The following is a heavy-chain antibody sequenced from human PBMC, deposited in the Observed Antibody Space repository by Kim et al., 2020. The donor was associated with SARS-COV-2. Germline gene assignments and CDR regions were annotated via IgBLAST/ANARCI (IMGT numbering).Heavy chain of an antibody. CDR3: AKSYTSGTYFFDF. V-gene: IGHV3-33*06. J-gene: IGHJ4*02. D-gene: IGHD3-16*01. Sequence: YYRDSVRGRFTISRDHSKATLYLQMDSLSVEDTAVYYCAKSYTSGTYFFDFWGQGTPVTVSS.